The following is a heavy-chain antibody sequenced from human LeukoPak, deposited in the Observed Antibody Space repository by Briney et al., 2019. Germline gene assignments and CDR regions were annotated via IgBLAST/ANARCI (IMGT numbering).Heavy chain of an antibody. CDR2: IYGSGEGQT. V-gene: IGHV3-23*01. D-gene: IGHD3-22*01. CDR3: AKDYYDSSGYYPFDY. Sequence: GGSLRLSCAASGFTFRAYTMNWVRQAPGKGLEWVSGIYGSGEGQTFYADSVRGRFTISRDDSRNLVFLHMDNLRVEDTALYYCAKDYYDSSGYYPFDYWGQGTLVTVSS. J-gene: IGHJ4*02. CDR1: GFTFRAYT.